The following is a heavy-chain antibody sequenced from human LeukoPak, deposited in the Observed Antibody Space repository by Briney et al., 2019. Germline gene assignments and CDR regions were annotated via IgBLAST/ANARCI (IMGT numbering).Heavy chain of an antibody. D-gene: IGHD3-22*01. Sequence: ASVNVSCKVSGYTLTELSMHWVRQAPGKGLEWMGGFDPEDGETIHAQKPPGRVPMTEDTYTDTDYMELSSLRSEDTAVYYCATDSTPNYYDSSGLTDAFDIWGQGTMVTVSS. J-gene: IGHJ3*02. CDR1: GYTLTELS. CDR3: ATDSTPNYYDSSGLTDAFDI. CDR2: FDPEDGET. V-gene: IGHV1-24*01.